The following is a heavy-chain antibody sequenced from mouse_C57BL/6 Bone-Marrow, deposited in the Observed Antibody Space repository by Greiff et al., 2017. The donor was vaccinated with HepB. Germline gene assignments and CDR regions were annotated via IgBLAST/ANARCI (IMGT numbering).Heavy chain of an antibody. CDR3: ARQYYYGSSWGYFDV. J-gene: IGHJ1*03. CDR1: GYAFSSYW. D-gene: IGHD1-1*01. Sequence: VQLQQSGAELVKPGASVKISCKASGYAFSSYWMNWVKQRPGKGLEWIGQIYPGDGDTNYNGKFKGKATLTADKSSSTAYMQLSSLTSEDSAVYFCARQYYYGSSWGYFDVWGTGTTVTVSS. V-gene: IGHV1-80*01. CDR2: IYPGDGDT.